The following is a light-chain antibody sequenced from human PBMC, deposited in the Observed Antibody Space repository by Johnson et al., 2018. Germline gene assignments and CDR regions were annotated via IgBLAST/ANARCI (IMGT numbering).Light chain of an antibody. Sequence: QSVLTQPPSVSAAPGQKVTISCSGSSSNIGNNYVSWYQQLPGTDPKLLIYENNKRPSGIPDRFSGSKSGPSATLGITGLQTGDEADYYCGTWDSSLSAGNVFGTGTKVTVL. CDR3: GTWDSSLSAGNV. J-gene: IGLJ1*01. CDR2: ENN. CDR1: SSNIGNNY. V-gene: IGLV1-51*02.